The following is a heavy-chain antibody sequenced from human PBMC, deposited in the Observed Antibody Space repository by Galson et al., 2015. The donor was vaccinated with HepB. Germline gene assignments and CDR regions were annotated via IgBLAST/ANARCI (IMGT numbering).Heavy chain of an antibody. CDR3: ARDPMAAAGTSSYYYYGMDV. CDR1: GFTFDDYG. V-gene: IGHV3-20*04. D-gene: IGHD6-13*01. CDR2: INWNGGST. J-gene: IGHJ6*02. Sequence: SLRLSCAASGFTFDDYGMSWVRQAPGKGLEWVSGINWNGGSTGYADSVKGRFTISRDNAKNSLYLQMNSLRAEDTALYYCARDPMAAAGTSSYYYYGMDVWGQGTTVTVSS.